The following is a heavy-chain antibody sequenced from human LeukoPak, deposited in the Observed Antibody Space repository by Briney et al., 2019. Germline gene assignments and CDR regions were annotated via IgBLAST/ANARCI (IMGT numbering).Heavy chain of an antibody. CDR2: IIPIFGKA. CDR1: GGTFSSYA. J-gene: IGHJ4*02. V-gene: IGHV1-69*01. D-gene: IGHD5-24*01. CDR3: AGGSKDGYTLIFDY. Sequence: ASVKVSCKASGGTFSSYAISWVRQAPGQGLEWMGGIIPIFGKANYAQKFQGRVTITADESPSKAYMELGSLRSEDTAVYYWAGGSKDGYTLIFDYGGQGTLVTVSS.